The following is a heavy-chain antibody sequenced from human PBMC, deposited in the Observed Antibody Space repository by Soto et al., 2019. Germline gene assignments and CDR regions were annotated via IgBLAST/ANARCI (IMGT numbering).Heavy chain of an antibody. D-gene: IGHD4-17*01. CDR3: VSVDIAYGRGL. V-gene: IGHV3-73*01. Sequence: WVSLRLSCALPGFTSIDSSVPWVRQAPGKGLEWVGRIRSKANSYATAYAASLRGRLIISRDDSKNTVNLQMNRLKPEDRAVYFCVSVDIAYGRGLWGQGTRDT. CDR2: IRSKANSYAT. CDR1: GFTSIDSS. J-gene: IGHJ3*01.